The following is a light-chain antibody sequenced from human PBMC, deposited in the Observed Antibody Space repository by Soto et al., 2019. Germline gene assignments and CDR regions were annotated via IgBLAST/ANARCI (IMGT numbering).Light chain of an antibody. Sequence: QSVLTQPPSVSGAPGQRVTISCTGSNSNIGAGFDVNWYQHLPGTAPKLLIYGDTIRPSGVPDRFSGSKSATSASLAIAGLQVEDEGDYYCATWDDRLTAWVFGGGTKLTVL. CDR2: GDT. CDR1: NSNIGAGFD. CDR3: ATWDDRLTAWV. V-gene: IGLV1-40*01. J-gene: IGLJ3*02.